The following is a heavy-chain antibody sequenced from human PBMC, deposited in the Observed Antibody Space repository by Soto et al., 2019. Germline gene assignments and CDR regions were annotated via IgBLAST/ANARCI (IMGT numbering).Heavy chain of an antibody. Sequence: PSETLSLTCAVYGGSFSGYYWSWIRQPPGKGLEWIGEINHSGSTNYNPSLKSRVTISVDTSKNQFSLKLSSVTAADTAVYYCARGLSMVRGRWPIPSKYYFDYWGQGTLVTVSS. V-gene: IGHV4-34*01. CDR3: ARGLSMVRGRWPIPSKYYFDY. CDR2: INHSGST. J-gene: IGHJ4*02. D-gene: IGHD3-10*01. CDR1: GGSFSGYY.